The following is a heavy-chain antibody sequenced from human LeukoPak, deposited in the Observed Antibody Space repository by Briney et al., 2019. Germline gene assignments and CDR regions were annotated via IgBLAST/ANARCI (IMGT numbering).Heavy chain of an antibody. Sequence: GGSLRLSCAASGFTFDDYAMHWVRQAPGKGLEWASGISWNSGSIGYADSVKGRFTISRDNAKNSLYLQMNSLRAEDMALYYCASADSSSWYATDAFDIWGQGTMVTVSS. CDR3: ASADSSSWYATDAFDI. CDR1: GFTFDDYA. V-gene: IGHV3-9*03. D-gene: IGHD6-13*01. CDR2: ISWNSGSI. J-gene: IGHJ3*02.